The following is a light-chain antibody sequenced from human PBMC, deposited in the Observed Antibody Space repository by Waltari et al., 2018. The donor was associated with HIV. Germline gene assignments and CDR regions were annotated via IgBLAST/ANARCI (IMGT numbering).Light chain of an antibody. CDR3: SSYAGRNNFVV. CDR2: EVS. Sequence: QSALTQPPSASGSPGQSVTISCTGTNNDVGGYNYVSWYQQHPGKAPKLMIYEVSKRPSGVPDRFSGSKSGNTASLTVSGLQAEDEADYYCSSYAGRNNFVVFGGGTKLTVL. J-gene: IGLJ2*01. CDR1: NNDVGGYNY. V-gene: IGLV2-8*01.